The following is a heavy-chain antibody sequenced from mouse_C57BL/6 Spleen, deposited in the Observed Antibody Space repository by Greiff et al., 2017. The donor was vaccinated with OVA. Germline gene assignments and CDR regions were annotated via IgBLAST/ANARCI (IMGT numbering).Heavy chain of an antibody. D-gene: IGHD1-1*01. Sequence: QVQLQQPGAELVKPGASVKMSCKASGYTFTSYWITWVKQRPGQGLEWIGDIYPGSGSTNYNEKFKNKATLTVEPSSSTASMQLRSLTSEDSAVYYCARWIIITTVVARVSYYAMDYWCQGTSVTVSS. J-gene: IGHJ4*01. CDR2: IYPGSGST. V-gene: IGHV1-55*01. CDR3: ARWIIITTVVARVSYYAMDY. CDR1: GYTFTSYW.